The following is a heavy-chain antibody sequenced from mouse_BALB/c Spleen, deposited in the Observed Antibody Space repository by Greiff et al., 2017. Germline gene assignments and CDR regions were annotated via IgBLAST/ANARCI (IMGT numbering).Heavy chain of an antibody. V-gene: IGHV5-6-5*01. Sequence: VQLKESGGGLVKPGGSLKLSCAASGFTFSSYAMSWVRQTPEKRLEWVASISSGGSTYYPDSVKGRFTISRDNARNILYLQMSSLRSEDTAMYYCARGIYYYGSSYYAMDYWGQGTSVTVSS. CDR1: GFTFSSYA. J-gene: IGHJ4*01. CDR3: ARGIYYYGSSYYAMDY. D-gene: IGHD1-1*01. CDR2: ISSGGST.